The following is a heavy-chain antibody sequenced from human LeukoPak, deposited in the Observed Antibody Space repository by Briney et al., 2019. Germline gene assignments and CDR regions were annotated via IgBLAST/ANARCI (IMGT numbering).Heavy chain of an antibody. CDR2: IKQDGSEK. Sequence: GGSLRLSCEASGFTFISYWMSWVRQAPGKGLEGWANIKQDGSEKYYVDSVKGRFTISRDNAKNSLYLQMNSLRAEDTAVYYCAREVVVVSGDAFDIWGQGTMVTVSS. V-gene: IGHV3-7*03. CDR1: GFTFISYW. CDR3: AREVVVVSGDAFDI. J-gene: IGHJ3*02. D-gene: IGHD2-2*01.